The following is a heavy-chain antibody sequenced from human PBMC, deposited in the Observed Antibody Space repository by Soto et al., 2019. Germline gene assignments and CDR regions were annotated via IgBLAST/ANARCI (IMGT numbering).Heavy chain of an antibody. D-gene: IGHD3-22*01. J-gene: IGHJ6*02. CDR1: GGSISSAAYS. V-gene: IGHV4-30-2*01. CDR2: MHYSGDT. Sequence: QLQLQESGSGLVKPSQTLSLTCAVSGGSISSAAYSWIWIRQPPGQGLEWIGYMHYSGDTYYNPSLKSRVTISGDKSKNQVSLKLSSVTAADTAVYYCARGGALYYSSHEYYYGSYYGMDVWGQGTTVTVSS. CDR3: ARGGALYYSSHEYYYGSYYGMDV.